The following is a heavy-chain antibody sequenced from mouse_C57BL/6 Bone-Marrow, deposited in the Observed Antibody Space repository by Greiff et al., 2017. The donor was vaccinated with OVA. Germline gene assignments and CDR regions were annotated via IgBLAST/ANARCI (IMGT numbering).Heavy chain of an antibody. CDR1: GFNIKDDY. D-gene: IGHD2-1*01. CDR2: IDPENGDT. J-gene: IGHJ2*01. CDR3: TSCGNWDY. Sequence: DVQLQESGAELVRPGASVKLSCTASGFNIKDDYMHWVKQRPEQGLEWIGWIDPENGDTEYASKFQGKATLPADTSTNTAYLQLSNLTSEDTAVYYGTSCGNWDYWGQGTTLTVSS. V-gene: IGHV14-4*01.